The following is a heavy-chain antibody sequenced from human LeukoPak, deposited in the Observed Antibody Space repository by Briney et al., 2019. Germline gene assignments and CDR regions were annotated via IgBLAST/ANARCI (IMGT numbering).Heavy chain of an antibody. CDR2: IYYSGST. Sequence: SETLSLTCTVSGGSISSYYWSWIRQPPGKGLEWIGYIYYSGSTYYNPSLKSRVTISVDTSKNQFSLKLSSVTAADTAVYYCARVGGMATINEPYFDYGGREPLVTVS. CDR3: ARVGGMATINEPYFDY. CDR1: GGSISSYY. V-gene: IGHV4-59*12. J-gene: IGHJ4*02. D-gene: IGHD5-24*01.